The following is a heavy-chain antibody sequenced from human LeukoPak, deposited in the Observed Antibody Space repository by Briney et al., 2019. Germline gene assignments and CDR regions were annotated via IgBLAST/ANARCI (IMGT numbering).Heavy chain of an antibody. CDR1: GYSFTSYW. V-gene: IGHV5-51*01. CDR3: ARLARITIFGVVISKDYYYYMDV. J-gene: IGHJ6*03. Sequence: GESLKISCKGSGYSFTSYWIGWVRQMPGKGLEWMGIIYPGDSDTRYSPSFQGQVTISADKSISTAYLQWSSLKASDTAMYYCARLARITIFGVVISKDYYYYMDVWGKGTTVTVSS. CDR2: IYPGDSDT. D-gene: IGHD3-3*01.